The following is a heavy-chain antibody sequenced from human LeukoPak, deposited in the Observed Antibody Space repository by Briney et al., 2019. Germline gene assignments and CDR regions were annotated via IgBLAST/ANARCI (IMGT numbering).Heavy chain of an antibody. CDR1: GFTFRTYY. Sequence: GGSLRLSCAASGFTFRTYYMSWVRQAPGKGLEWVATIKQDGSEKYYVDSVKGRFTISRDNARNSLYLEMSSLRADDTAVYYCARYPLYYGSGTYADLGNMDVWGKGTTITVSS. CDR2: IKQDGSEK. D-gene: IGHD3-10*01. CDR3: ARYPLYYGSGTYADLGNMDV. V-gene: IGHV3-7*01. J-gene: IGHJ6*03.